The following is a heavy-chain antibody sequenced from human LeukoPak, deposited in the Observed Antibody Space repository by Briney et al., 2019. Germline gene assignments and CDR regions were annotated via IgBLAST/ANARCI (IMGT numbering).Heavy chain of an antibody. CDR1: GFTFSSYN. CDR3: APSTWSTYYFDY. CDR2: ISSSSSYI. J-gene: IGHJ4*02. D-gene: IGHD5/OR15-5a*01. Sequence: GGSLRLSCAASGFTFSSYNMNWVRQAPGKGLEWVSSISSSSSYIYYTDSVKSRFTISRDNAKNSLYLQMNSLRAEDTAVYYCAPSTWSTYYFDYWGQGTLVTVSS. V-gene: IGHV3-21*01.